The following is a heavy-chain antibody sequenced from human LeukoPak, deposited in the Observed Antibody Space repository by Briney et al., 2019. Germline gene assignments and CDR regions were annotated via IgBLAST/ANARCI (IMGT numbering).Heavy chain of an antibody. Sequence: PGGSLRLSCAASGFTFSSNYMHWVRQAPGKGLEYVAAISPSGGTTYYADSVKGRFTISRDNSKNTLCLQVSSLRAEDTAVYYCVKGLSSTSYSFDYWGQGTLVTVSS. CDR2: ISPSGGTT. V-gene: IGHV3-64D*06. J-gene: IGHJ4*02. D-gene: IGHD2-2*01. CDR3: VKGLSSTSYSFDY. CDR1: GFTFSSNY.